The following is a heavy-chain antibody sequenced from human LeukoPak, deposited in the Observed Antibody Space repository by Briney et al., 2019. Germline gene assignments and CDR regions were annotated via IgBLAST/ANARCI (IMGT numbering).Heavy chain of an antibody. CDR1: GFTFSSYE. D-gene: IGHD6-19*01. V-gene: IGHV3-74*01. J-gene: IGHJ4*02. CDR2: INSDGSST. Sequence: GGSLRLSCAASGFTFSSYEMNWVRQAPGKGLVWVSRINSDGSSTSYADSVKGRFTISRDNAKNTLYLQMNSLRAEDTTVYYCANSGGSGWYEYYFDYWGQGTLVTVSS. CDR3: ANSGGSGWYEYYFDY.